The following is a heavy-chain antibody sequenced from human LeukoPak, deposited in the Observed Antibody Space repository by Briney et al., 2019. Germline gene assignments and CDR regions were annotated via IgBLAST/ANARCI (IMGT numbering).Heavy chain of an antibody. J-gene: IGHJ4*02. V-gene: IGHV3-23*01. CDR1: GFTFNSYG. CDR3: AKDLTMVRGVMSGYYFDY. CDR2: ISDSGGGT. D-gene: IGHD3-10*01. Sequence: GGSLRLSCAASGFTFNSYGMNWVRQAPGKGLEWVSAISDSGGGTYYADSVKGRFTISRDNSKNTLYLQMNSLRAEDTAVYYCAKDLTMVRGVMSGYYFDYWGQGTLVTVSS.